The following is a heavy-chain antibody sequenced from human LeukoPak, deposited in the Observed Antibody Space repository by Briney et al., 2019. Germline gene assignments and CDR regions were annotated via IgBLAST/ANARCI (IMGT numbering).Heavy chain of an antibody. Sequence: PSETLSLTCAVYGGSFSGYYWSWSRQPPGKGLEWIGEINHSGSTYYNPSLKSRVTISVDTSKNQFSLKLSSVTAADTAVYYCARGRGITIFGVVISPNFDYWGQGTLVTVSS. CDR1: GGSFSGYY. J-gene: IGHJ4*02. D-gene: IGHD3-3*01. CDR2: INHSGST. V-gene: IGHV4-34*01. CDR3: ARGRGITIFGVVISPNFDY.